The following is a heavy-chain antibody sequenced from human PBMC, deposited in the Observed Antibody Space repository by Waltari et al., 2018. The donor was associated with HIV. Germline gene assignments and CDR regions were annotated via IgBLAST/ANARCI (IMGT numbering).Heavy chain of an antibody. J-gene: IGHJ4*02. CDR1: GFPLLGHW. D-gene: IGHD2-21*01. Sequence: VQLMQSGGGRVRRGGSLRLYVFDSGFPLLGHWATWGRQAPGGGLGWVASIKEDGAERHYVESVKGRFTISRDDANNSVHLDMTNMGAADTSIYFCARESEWLYSVFFDVWGGGSLVTVSS. CDR3: ARESEWLYSVFFDV. V-gene: IGHV3-7*01. CDR2: IKEDGAER.